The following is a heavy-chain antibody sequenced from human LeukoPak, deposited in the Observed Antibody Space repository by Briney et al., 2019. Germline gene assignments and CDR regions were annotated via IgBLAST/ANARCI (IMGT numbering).Heavy chain of an antibody. D-gene: IGHD6-19*01. CDR2: INPNSGGT. CDR1: GHTFTGYY. Sequence: ASVKVSCKASGHTFTGYYMHWMRQAPGQGLEWMGWINPNSGGTDYAQKFQGRVTMTRDTSISTAYMELSRLRSDDTAVYYCAKQDSSGPSYYFDYWGQGTLVTVSS. J-gene: IGHJ4*02. V-gene: IGHV1-2*02. CDR3: AKQDSSGPSYYFDY.